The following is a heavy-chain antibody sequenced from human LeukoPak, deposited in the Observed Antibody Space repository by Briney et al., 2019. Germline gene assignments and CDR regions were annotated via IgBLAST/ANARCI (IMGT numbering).Heavy chain of an antibody. D-gene: IGHD6-13*01. CDR1: GFTFSSYA. V-gene: IGHV3-33*08. CDR2: IWYDGSNK. J-gene: IGHJ4*02. Sequence: GGSLLLSCSASGFTFSSYAMHWVRQAPGKGLEWVAVIWYDGSNKYYADSVKGRFTISRDNSKNTLYLQMNSLGAEDTAVYYCARGPLAGSWYYFDYWGQGTLVTVSS. CDR3: ARGPLAGSWYYFDY.